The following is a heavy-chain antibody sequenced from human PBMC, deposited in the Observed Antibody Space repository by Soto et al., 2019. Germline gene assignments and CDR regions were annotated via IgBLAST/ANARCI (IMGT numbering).Heavy chain of an antibody. Sequence: EVQLVESGGGGLRPGGSLELSLPASGFTFDVYGMGWPGQVPGKGLEGVSGVNWNGGSTGYADSVKGRFTISRDNAKNSLYLQMNSLRAEDTAFYYCVRGASLNFDYWGQGTLVTVSS. CDR2: VNWNGGST. J-gene: IGHJ4*02. CDR3: VRGASLNFDY. V-gene: IGHV3-20*03. D-gene: IGHD1-26*01. CDR1: GFTFDVYG.